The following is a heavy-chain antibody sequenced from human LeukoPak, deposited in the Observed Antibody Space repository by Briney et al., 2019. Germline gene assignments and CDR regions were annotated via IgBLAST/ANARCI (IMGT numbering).Heavy chain of an antibody. CDR2: ISYGGSNK. V-gene: IGHV3-30*18. Sequence: GWSLRLSCAASGFTFSSYGMHWVRQAPGKGLEWVAVISYGGSNKYYADSVKGRFTISRDNSKNTLYLQMNSLRAEDTAVYYCAKVVVAAFEVYYGMDVWGQGTTVTVSS. D-gene: IGHD2-15*01. J-gene: IGHJ6*02. CDR1: GFTFSSYG. CDR3: AKVVVAAFEVYYGMDV.